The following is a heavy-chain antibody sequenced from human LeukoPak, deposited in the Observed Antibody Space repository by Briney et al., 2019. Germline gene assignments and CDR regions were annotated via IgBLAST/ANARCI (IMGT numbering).Heavy chain of an antibody. CDR2: ISGSGGST. J-gene: IGHJ4*02. D-gene: IGHD3-3*01. Sequence: GGSLRLSCAASGFTFSSYAMSWVRQAPGKGLEWVSAISGSGGSTYYADSVKGRFTISRDNSKNTLYLQMNSRRAEDTAVYYCAKAKYYDFWSGYYPDYWGQGTLVTVSS. CDR1: GFTFSSYA. CDR3: AKAKYYDFWSGYYPDY. V-gene: IGHV3-23*01.